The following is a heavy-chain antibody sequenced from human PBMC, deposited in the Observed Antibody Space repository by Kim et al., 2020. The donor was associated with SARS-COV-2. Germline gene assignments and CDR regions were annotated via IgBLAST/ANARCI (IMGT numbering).Heavy chain of an antibody. CDR1: GFTFSSYN. D-gene: IGHD2-15*01. CDR3: ARGTAEYCSGGSCYSDYYYGMDV. V-gene: IGHV3-21*01. Sequence: GGSLRLSCAASGFTFSSYNMNWVRQAPGKGLEWVSSISSSSSYIYYADSVKGRFTISRDNAKNSLYLQMNSLRAEDTAVYYCARGTAEYCSGGSCYSDYYYGMDVWGQGTTVTVSS. J-gene: IGHJ6*02. CDR2: ISSSSSYI.